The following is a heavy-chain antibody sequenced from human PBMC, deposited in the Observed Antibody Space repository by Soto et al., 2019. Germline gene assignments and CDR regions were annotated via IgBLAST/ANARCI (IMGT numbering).Heavy chain of an antibody. CDR3: ARNAVHSSGFTDY. D-gene: IGHD6-19*01. CDR1: GGSISSYY. J-gene: IGHJ4*02. CDR2: IYYSGST. V-gene: IGHV4-59*08. Sequence: SETLSLTCSVSGGSISSYYWSWLRQPPGKGLEWIGYIYYSGSTYYNPSLKSRVTISVDTSKNQFSLKLSSVTAADTAVYYCARNAVHSSGFTDYWGQGTLVTVS.